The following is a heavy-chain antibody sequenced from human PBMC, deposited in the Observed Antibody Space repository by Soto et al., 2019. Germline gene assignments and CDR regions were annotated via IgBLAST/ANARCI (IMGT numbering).Heavy chain of an antibody. CDR1: GFSLSTTEEG. V-gene: IGHV2-5*02. CDR2: IYWDDDK. Sequence: QITLKESGPTLVKPTQTLTLTCTFSGFSLSTTEEGVGWIRQPPGKAPEWLALIYWDDDKRYSPSLKTRLTITKDTSKNQVVLTLTNVDPVDTATYYCAHGSCFGADCYPNPYFDCWGQGILVTVSS. J-gene: IGHJ4*02. D-gene: IGHD2-21*02. CDR3: AHGSCFGADCYPNPYFDC.